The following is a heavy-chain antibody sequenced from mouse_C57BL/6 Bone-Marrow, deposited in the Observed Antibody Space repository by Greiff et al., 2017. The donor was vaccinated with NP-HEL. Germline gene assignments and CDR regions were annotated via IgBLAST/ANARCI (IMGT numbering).Heavy chain of an antibody. V-gene: IGHV5-6*01. J-gene: IGHJ4*01. Sequence: EVQRVESGGDLVKPGGSLKLSCAASGFTFSSYGMSWVRQTPDKRLEWVATISSGGSYTYYPDSVKGRLTISRDNAKNTLYLQMSSLKSEDTAMYYCARRTTVGYYAMDYWGQGTSVTVSS. CDR1: GFTFSSYG. D-gene: IGHD1-1*01. CDR3: ARRTTVGYYAMDY. CDR2: ISSGGSYT.